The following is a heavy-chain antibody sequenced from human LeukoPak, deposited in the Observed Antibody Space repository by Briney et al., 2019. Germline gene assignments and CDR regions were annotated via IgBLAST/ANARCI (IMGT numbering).Heavy chain of an antibody. Sequence: GASVKVSCKASGGTFSSYAISWVRQAPGQGLEWMGRIIPILGIANYAQKFQGRVTITADKSTSTAYMELSSLRSEDTAVYYCARGRSSGWYYFDYWGQGTLVTVSS. CDR1: GGTFSSYA. J-gene: IGHJ4*02. D-gene: IGHD6-19*01. CDR3: ARGRSSGWYYFDY. V-gene: IGHV1-69*04. CDR2: IIPILGIA.